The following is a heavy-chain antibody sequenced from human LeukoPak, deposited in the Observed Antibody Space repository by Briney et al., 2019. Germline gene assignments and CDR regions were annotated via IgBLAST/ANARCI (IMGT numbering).Heavy chain of an antibody. D-gene: IGHD3-10*01. CDR3: AKGQYYYGSQSPYYFDY. CDR2: ITTGGSST. CDR1: GFTFSAYA. V-gene: IGHV3-48*04. J-gene: IGHJ4*02. Sequence: GGSLRLSCAASGFTFSAYAMAWVRQAPGKGLECVSHITTGGSSTFHADSVKGRFTISRDNVKNSLYLQMNSLRAEDTAVYYCAKGQYYYGSQSPYYFDYWGQGTLVTVSS.